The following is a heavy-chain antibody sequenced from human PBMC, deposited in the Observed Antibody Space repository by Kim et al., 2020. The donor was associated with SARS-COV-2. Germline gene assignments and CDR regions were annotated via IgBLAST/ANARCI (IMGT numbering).Heavy chain of an antibody. V-gene: IGHV4-31*03. D-gene: IGHD3-10*01. CDR3: ARAPARWFGESYNWFDP. J-gene: IGHJ5*02. Sequence: SETLSLTCTVSGGSISSGGYYWSWIRQHPGKGLEWIGYIYYSGSTYYNPSLKSRVTISVDTSKNQFSLKLSSVTAADTAVYYCARAPARWFGESYNWFDPWGQGTLVTVSS. CDR2: IYYSGST. CDR1: GGSISSGGYY.